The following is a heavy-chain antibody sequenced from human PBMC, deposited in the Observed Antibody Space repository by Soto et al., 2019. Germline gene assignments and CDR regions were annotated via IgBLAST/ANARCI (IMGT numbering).Heavy chain of an antibody. CDR3: ARRYYDYIWGSYRPSYFDY. D-gene: IGHD3-16*02. Sequence: EVQLLESGGGLVQPGGSLRLSCAASGFTFSSYAMSWVRQAPGKGLEWVSAISGSGGSTYYADSVKGRFTISRDNSKNTLYLQMNSLGAEDTAVYYCARRYYDYIWGSYRPSYFDYWGQGTLVTVSS. CDR1: GFTFSSYA. J-gene: IGHJ4*02. CDR2: ISGSGGST. V-gene: IGHV3-23*01.